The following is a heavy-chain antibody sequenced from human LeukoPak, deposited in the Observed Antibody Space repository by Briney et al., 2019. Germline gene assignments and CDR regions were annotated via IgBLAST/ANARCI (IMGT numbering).Heavy chain of an antibody. CDR3: AKDLNYYDSSGVVDY. Sequence: PGGSLGLSCAASGFTFSSYGMHWVRQAPGKGLEWVAVISYDGSNKYYADSVEGRFTISRDNSKNTLYLQMNSLRAEDTAVYYCAKDLNYYDSSGVVDYWGQGTLVTVSS. CDR1: GFTFSSYG. CDR2: ISYDGSNK. J-gene: IGHJ4*02. V-gene: IGHV3-30*18. D-gene: IGHD3-22*01.